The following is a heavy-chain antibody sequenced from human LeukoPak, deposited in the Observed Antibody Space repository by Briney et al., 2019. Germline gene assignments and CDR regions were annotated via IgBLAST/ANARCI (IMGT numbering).Heavy chain of an antibody. V-gene: IGHV3-30*01. CDR3: ARSTGDCSGGTCYSDFDC. Sequence: AGGSLRLSCAASGFSFSYYAMHWVRQAPGKGLEWVAVISNNGTNKYYADSVEGRFTISRDNSKNTLYLQMNSLRAEDTAVYYCARSTGDCSGGTCYSDFDCWGQGTLVTVSS. CDR1: GFSFSYYA. CDR2: ISNNGTNK. J-gene: IGHJ4*02. D-gene: IGHD2-15*01.